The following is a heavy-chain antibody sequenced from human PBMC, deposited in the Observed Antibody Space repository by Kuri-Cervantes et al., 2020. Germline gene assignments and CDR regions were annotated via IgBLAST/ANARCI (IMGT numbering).Heavy chain of an antibody. CDR3: ARSSFCPVGPCLNFDY. J-gene: IGHJ4*02. D-gene: IGHD3-3*02. Sequence: GGSLRLSLAAFGFDVSSNFMAWVRQAPGKGLEWVSVSSGGRYTYFTDSVKGRFTISRDTSTNTLFLQMYSLRTEDTAFYFCARSSFCPVGPCLNFDYWGQGALVTVSS. V-gene: IGHV3-53*01. CDR2: SSGGRYT. CDR1: GFDVSSNF.